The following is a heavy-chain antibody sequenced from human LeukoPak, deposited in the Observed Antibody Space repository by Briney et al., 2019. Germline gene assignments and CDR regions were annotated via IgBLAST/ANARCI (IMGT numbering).Heavy chain of an antibody. CDR3: TKDPNGDYVGAFEP. CDR1: GFSFRSFA. Sequence: SGGSLRLSCAVSGFSFRSFAMTWVRQAPGKGLEWVSSITGGHYPTYNTDSVKGLFTISRDNSKNTLYLQMNSLRADDTAVYYCTKDPNGDYVGAFEPWGQGTLVTVSS. J-gene: IGHJ5*02. CDR2: ITGGHYPT. D-gene: IGHD4-17*01. V-gene: IGHV3-23*01.